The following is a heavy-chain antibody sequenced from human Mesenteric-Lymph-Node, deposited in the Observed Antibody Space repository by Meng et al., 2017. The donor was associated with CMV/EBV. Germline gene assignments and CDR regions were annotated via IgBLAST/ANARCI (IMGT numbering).Heavy chain of an antibody. CDR3: ARVGDWNQYYFDY. CDR1: GGTLSRHA. J-gene: IGHJ4*02. CDR2: ITPISART. V-gene: IGHV1-69*01. Sequence: KASGGTLSRHAVAWVRQAPGQGLEWMGGITPISARTNYAQEFQGRVTITPDESTSTAYMELSSLRSDDTAVYYCARVGDWNQYYFDYWGQGTLVTVSS. D-gene: IGHD1-1*01.